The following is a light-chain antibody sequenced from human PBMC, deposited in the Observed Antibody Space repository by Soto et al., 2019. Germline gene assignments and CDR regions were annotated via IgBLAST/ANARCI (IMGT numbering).Light chain of an antibody. CDR1: QDIRNG. Sequence: AIQMPQSPSSLYASVGDRVTITCRASQDIRNGLGWYQQKPGQAPNLLIYAASSLEDGAPSRFSGNGSGTDFTLTISSLQPEDFATYYCLQDFNVPHTFGGGTKVEVK. J-gene: IGKJ4*01. V-gene: IGKV1-6*02. CDR2: AAS. CDR3: LQDFNVPHT.